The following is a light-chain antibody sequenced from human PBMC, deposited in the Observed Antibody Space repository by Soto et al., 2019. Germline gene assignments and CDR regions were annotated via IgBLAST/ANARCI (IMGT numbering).Light chain of an antibody. CDR1: PSVTNF. CDR3: QQRNVWPPVT. J-gene: IGKJ5*01. Sequence: PGERATLSCRASPSVTNFLAWYQQKPGQAPRLLIYGGFNRATGIPARFSGSGSGTDFTLTISSLEPEDSAVYYCQQRNVWPPVTFGQGTRLEIK. V-gene: IGKV3-11*01. CDR2: GGF.